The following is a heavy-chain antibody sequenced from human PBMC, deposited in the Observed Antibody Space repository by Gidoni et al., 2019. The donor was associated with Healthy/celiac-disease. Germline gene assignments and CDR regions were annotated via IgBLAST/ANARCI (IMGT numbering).Heavy chain of an antibody. CDR1: GGSISSYY. J-gene: IGHJ3*02. CDR3: ARECSRSFGGSYPDAFDI. CDR2: IYYSGST. Sequence: QVKLQESGTGLVKPSETLSLTGTVSGGSISSYYWSWIRQPPGKGLEWIGYIYYSGSTNYNPSLKSRVTISVDTSKNQFSLQLSSVTAADTAVYYCARECSRSFGGSYPDAFDIWGQGTMVTVSS. V-gene: IGHV4-59*01. D-gene: IGHD1-26*01.